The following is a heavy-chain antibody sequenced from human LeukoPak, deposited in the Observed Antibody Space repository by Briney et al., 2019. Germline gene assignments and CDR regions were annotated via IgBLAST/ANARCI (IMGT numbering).Heavy chain of an antibody. CDR3: AKDRKGIAAAGYFDY. CDR2: ISGSGGST. J-gene: IGHJ4*02. V-gene: IGHV3-23*01. Sequence: GGSLRLSCAASGFTFSSYAMSWVRQAPGKGLEWVSAISGSGGSTYYAGSVKGRFTISRDNSKNTLYLQMNSLRAEDTAVYYCAKDRKGIAAAGYFDYWGQGTLVTVSS. CDR1: GFTFSSYA. D-gene: IGHD6-13*01.